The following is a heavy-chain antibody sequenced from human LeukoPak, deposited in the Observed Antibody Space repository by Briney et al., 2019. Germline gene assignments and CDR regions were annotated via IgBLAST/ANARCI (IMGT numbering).Heavy chain of an antibody. Sequence: GESLKISCQASGYSFSNYWIGWVRQLPDKGLKWMAIIYPGDSDIRYSPSSQGRVTISADKSINTAYLQWSSLKASDTAIYYCARLQSLATVAFFFDSWGQGTLVTVSS. CDR3: ARLQSLATVAFFFDS. CDR2: IYPGDSDI. D-gene: IGHD4-11*01. CDR1: GYSFSNYW. J-gene: IGHJ4*02. V-gene: IGHV5-51*01.